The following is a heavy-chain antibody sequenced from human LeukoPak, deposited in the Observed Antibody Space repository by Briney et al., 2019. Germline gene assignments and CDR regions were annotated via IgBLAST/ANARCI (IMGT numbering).Heavy chain of an antibody. Sequence: GGSLRLSCAASGFTFSDYYMSWIRQAPGKGLEWVSCISSSGNTTYYADSVKGRFTISRDNAEDSLYLQMNSLRVEDTAVYYCARDGGSSWYFDYWGQGTLVTVSS. CDR3: ARDGGSSWYFDY. V-gene: IGHV3-11*01. J-gene: IGHJ4*02. CDR1: GFTFSDYY. D-gene: IGHD6-13*01. CDR2: ISSSGNTT.